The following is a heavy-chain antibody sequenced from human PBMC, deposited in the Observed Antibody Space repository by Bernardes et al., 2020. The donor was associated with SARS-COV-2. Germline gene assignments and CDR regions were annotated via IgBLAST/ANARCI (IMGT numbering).Heavy chain of an antibody. Sequence: GRSLRVCCAASGFTFSSYAMSWVRQAPGKGLEWVSAISGSGGSTYYADSVKGRFTISRDNSKNTLYLQMNSLKAEATAVYYCAKDAGGGNSYYYYYYMDVWGKGTTITVSS. CDR1: GFTFSSYA. J-gene: IGHJ6*03. V-gene: IGHV3-23*01. CDR3: AKDAGGGNSYYYYYYMDV. D-gene: IGHD2-21*01. CDR2: ISGSGGST.